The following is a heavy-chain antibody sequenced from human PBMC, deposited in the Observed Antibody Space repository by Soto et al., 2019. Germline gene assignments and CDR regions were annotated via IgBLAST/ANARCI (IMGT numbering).Heavy chain of an antibody. J-gene: IGHJ4*02. V-gene: IGHV6-1*01. CDR2: TYYRSKWYN. Sequence: SQTLSLTCAISGDSVSSNSAAWNWIRQFPSRGLEWLGGTYYRSKWYNDYAVSVKSRITINPDTSKNQFSLQLNSVTPEDTAVYYCARERVTTFLNFDYWGQGTLVTVSS. D-gene: IGHD4-4*01. CDR1: GDSVSSNSAA. CDR3: ARERVTTFLNFDY.